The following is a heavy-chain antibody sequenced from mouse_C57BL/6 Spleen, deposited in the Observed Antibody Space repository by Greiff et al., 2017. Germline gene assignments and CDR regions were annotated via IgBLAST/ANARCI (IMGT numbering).Heavy chain of an antibody. CDR1: GFSLTSYG. J-gene: IGHJ3*01. V-gene: IGHV2-2*01. Sequence: VQLQQSGPGLVQPSQSLSITCTVSGFSLTSYGVHWVRQSPGKGLEWLGVIWSGGSTDYNAAFISRLSISKDNSKSQFFFKMNSLQADDTARYYCARNGNSWFAYWGQGTRGTVSA. CDR2: IWSGGST. D-gene: IGHD2-1*01. CDR3: ARNGNSWFAY.